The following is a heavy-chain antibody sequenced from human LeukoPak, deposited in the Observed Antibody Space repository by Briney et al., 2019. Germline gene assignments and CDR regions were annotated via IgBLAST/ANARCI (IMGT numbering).Heavy chain of an antibody. CDR3: ASSGEMAITP. V-gene: IGHV3-21*01. J-gene: IGHJ4*02. CDR1: GFTFSSYS. D-gene: IGHD5-24*01. Sequence: GGSLRLSCAASGFTFSSYSMNWVRQAPGKGLEWVSSISSSSSYIYYADSVKGRFTISRDNAKNSLYLQMNSLRAEDTAVYYCASSGEMAITPWGQGTLVTVSS. CDR2: ISSSSSYI.